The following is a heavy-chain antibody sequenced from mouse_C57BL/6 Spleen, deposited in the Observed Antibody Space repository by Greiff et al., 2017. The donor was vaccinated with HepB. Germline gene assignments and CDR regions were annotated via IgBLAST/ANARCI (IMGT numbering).Heavy chain of an antibody. Sequence: EVKLVESGGGLVKPGGSLKLSCAASGFTFSDYGMHWVRQAPEKGLEWVAYINSGSSTIYYADTVKGRFTISRDNAKKTLFLQMTSLRSEDTAMYYCARRDGYGFVYWGQGTLVTVSA. CDR1: GFTFSDYG. CDR3: ARRDGYGFVY. J-gene: IGHJ3*01. CDR2: INSGSSTI. D-gene: IGHD2-2*01. V-gene: IGHV5-17*01.